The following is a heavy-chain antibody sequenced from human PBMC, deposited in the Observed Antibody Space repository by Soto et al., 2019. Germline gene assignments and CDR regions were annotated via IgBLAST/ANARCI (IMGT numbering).Heavy chain of an antibody. J-gene: IGHJ4*02. Sequence: QVQLQESGPGLVMPSGTLSLTCAVSGGSISRSTWWSLVRQPPGKGLEWIGEIYHSGSTTYNPSLKSIVTISVDQSRNQVSLQLSSVTAADTAVYYCARRWGEGRVDYWGQGTLVTVSS. D-gene: IGHD3-10*01. V-gene: IGHV4-4*02. CDR2: IYHSGST. CDR1: GGSISRSTW. CDR3: ARRWGEGRVDY.